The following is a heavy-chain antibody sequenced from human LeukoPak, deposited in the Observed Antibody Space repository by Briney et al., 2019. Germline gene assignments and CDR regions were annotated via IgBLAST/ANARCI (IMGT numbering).Heavy chain of an antibody. CDR3: ARATYYYDTSGYYY. CDR1: GFTVSSSY. Sequence: GGSLRLSCAASGFTVSSSYMSWVRQAPGKGLEWVSVIYSGGSTYYADSVKGRFTISRDDSKNTLYLQMNSLRAEDTAVYYCARATYYYDTSGYYYWGQGTLVTVSS. J-gene: IGHJ4*02. V-gene: IGHV3-53*01. CDR2: IYSGGST. D-gene: IGHD3-22*01.